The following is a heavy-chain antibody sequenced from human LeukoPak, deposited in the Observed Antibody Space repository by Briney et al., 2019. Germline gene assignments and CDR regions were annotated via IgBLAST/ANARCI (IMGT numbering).Heavy chain of an antibody. CDR3: AKDKYSGSYLVY. Sequence: PGGSLRLSCAASGFTFSSYGMHSVRQAPGKGLERVAFIRYDGSNKYYADSVKGRFTISRDNSKNTLYLQMNSLRAEDTAVYYCAKDKYSGSYLVYWGQGTLVTVSS. CDR1: GFTFSSYG. J-gene: IGHJ4*02. V-gene: IGHV3-30*02. CDR2: IRYDGSNK. D-gene: IGHD1-26*01.